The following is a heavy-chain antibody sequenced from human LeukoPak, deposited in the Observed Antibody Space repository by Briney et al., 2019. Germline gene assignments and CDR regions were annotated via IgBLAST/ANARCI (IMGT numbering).Heavy chain of an antibody. D-gene: IGHD5-18*01. CDR3: ARVAEDTAMVDY. CDR1: GGSFSGYY. V-gene: IGHV4-34*01. Sequence: SETLSLTCAVYGGSFSGYYWSWIRQPPGKGLEWIGEINHSGSTNYNPSLKSRVTISVDTSKNQFSLKLSSVTAADTAVYYCARVAEDTAMVDYWGQGTLVTVSS. J-gene: IGHJ4*02. CDR2: INHSGST.